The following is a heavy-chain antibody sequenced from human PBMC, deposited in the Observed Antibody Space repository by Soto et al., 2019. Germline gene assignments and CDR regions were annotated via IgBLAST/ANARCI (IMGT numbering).Heavy chain of an antibody. Sequence: GGSLRLSCAASEFTFSNYAMSWVRQAPGKGLEWVSAISYGGVTTYYADSVKGRFTISRDNSKNTLFLQMNSLRAEDMAVYYCAKNPGYYYDSTGYHFDYWGQGT. CDR3: AKNPGYYYDSTGYHFDY. D-gene: IGHD3-22*01. CDR1: EFTFSNYA. V-gene: IGHV3-23*01. J-gene: IGHJ4*02. CDR2: ISYGGVTT.